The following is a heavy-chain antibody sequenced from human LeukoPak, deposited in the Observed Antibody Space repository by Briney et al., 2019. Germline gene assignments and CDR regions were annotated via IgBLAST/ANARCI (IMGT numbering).Heavy chain of an antibody. CDR3: ARAMLTSNIIDAFDI. J-gene: IGHJ3*02. D-gene: IGHD3-16*01. V-gene: IGHV3-21*01. CDR2: ISSRSSYI. CDR1: GFTFSTYD. Sequence: GGSLRLSCAASGFTFSTYDMHWVRQAPGRGLEWVSFISSRSSYIYYADLLKGRFTISRDNAKNSLFLQMNSLRAEDTVVYYCARAMLTSNIIDAFDIWGPGTVVTVSS.